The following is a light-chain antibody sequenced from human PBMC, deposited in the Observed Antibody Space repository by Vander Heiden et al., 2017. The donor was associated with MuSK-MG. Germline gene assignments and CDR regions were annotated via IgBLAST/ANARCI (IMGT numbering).Light chain of an antibody. J-gene: IGLJ3*02. CDR3: CSYAGRWV. V-gene: IGLV2-23*01. Sequence: QSALTQPASVSGSPGQSITISCTGTSSDVGSYNLVPWYQQHPGKALKLMIYEGSKRPAGVSNRVSGSKSGNTASLTISGLQAEDESYYYCCSYAGRWVFGGGTKLTVL. CDR2: EGS. CDR1: SSDVGSYNL.